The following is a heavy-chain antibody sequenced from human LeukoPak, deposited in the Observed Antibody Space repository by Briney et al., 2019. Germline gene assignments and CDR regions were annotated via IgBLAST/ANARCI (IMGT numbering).Heavy chain of an antibody. CDR3: AKGYTFHGVAHDSGYFDY. D-gene: IGHD3-3*01. Sequence: GRSLRLSCVTSGFTFGDYTMHWVRQVPGKGLEWLSGITWDGGNIAYADSVKGRFTIPRDNAKSSLYLQMNSLRNEDMAFYFCAKGYTFHGVAHDSGYFDYWGQGTLVTVSS. CDR1: GFTFGDYT. J-gene: IGHJ4*02. CDR2: ITWDGGNI. V-gene: IGHV3-9*03.